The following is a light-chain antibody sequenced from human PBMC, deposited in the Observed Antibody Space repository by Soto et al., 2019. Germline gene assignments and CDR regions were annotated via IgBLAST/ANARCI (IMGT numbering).Light chain of an antibody. CDR2: EGS. CDR3: SSYAGSNILVV. CDR1: SCDIGSYNL. Sequence: QSALTQPGSVSGSPGQSITISCSGTSCDIGSYNLVSWYQQHPGKAPKVIIFEGSRLPSGVSSRFSGSKSGNTASLTISGLRPEDEADYYCSSYAGSNILVVFGGGTKLTVL. V-gene: IGLV2-23*01. J-gene: IGLJ2*01.